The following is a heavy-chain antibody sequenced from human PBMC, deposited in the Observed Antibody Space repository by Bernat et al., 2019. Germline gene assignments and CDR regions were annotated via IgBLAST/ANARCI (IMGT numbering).Heavy chain of an antibody. V-gene: IGHV3-66*01. D-gene: IGHD6-13*01. Sequence: EVQLVESGGGLVQPGGSLRLSCAASGFTVSSNYMSWVRQAPGKGLEWVSVIYSGGSTYYADSVKGRFTISRDNSKNTLYLQMNSLRAEDTAVYYCARETIAVAGTFDPWGQGTLVTVSS. CDR1: GFTVSSNY. CDR2: IYSGGST. CDR3: ARETIAVAGTFDP. J-gene: IGHJ5*02.